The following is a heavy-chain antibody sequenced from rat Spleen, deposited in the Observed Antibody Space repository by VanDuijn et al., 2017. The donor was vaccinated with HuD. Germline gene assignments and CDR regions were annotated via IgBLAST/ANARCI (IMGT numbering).Heavy chain of an antibody. D-gene: IGHD1-6*01. V-gene: IGHV5-25*01. CDR3: ARGGFFRY. CDR2: ISTSGGST. CDR1: GITFSKYG. J-gene: IGHJ2*01. Sequence: EVELVESGGGLVQPGRSMKVSCAASGITFSKYGMAWVRQAPTKGLEWVASISTSGGSTYYRDSVKGRFTISRDNPKSTLFLQMDSLRSEDTATYYCARGGFFRYWGQGVMVTVSS.